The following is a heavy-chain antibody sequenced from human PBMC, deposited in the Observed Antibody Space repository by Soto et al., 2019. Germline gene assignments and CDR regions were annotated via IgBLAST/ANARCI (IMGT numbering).Heavy chain of an antibody. V-gene: IGHV1-18*01. J-gene: IGHJ4*02. D-gene: IGHD2-2*02. CDR2: ISAYNGNT. CDR1: GYTFTSYG. Sequence: GASVKVSCKASGYTFTSYGISWVRQAPGQGLEWMGWISAYNGNTNYAQKLQGRVTMTTDTSTSTAYMELRSLRSDDTAVYYCARPPPGPLIPYFDCWGQGTLVTVSS. CDR3: ARPPPGPLIPYFDC.